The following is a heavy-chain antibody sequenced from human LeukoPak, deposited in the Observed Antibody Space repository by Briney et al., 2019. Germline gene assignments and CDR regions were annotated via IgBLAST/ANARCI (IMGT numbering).Heavy chain of an antibody. V-gene: IGHV1-24*01. CDR2: FDPEDGET. Sequence: ASVKVSCKVSGYTLTELSMHWVRQAPGKGLEWMGGFDPEDGETIYAQKFQGRVTMTEDTSTDTAYMELSSLRSEDTAVYYCATVKRVATALDYWGQGTLVTVSS. CDR1: GYTLTELS. CDR3: ATVKRVATALDY. D-gene: IGHD5-12*01. J-gene: IGHJ4*02.